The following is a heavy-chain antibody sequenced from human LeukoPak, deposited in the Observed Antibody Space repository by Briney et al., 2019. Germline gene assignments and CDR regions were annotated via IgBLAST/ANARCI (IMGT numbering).Heavy chain of an antibody. D-gene: IGHD3-16*01. CDR2: ISHSGTT. CDR3: ARGLVWRFLLDSRRDSFDI. Sequence: SETLSLTCAVSGGSFSDYQWNWIRQSPGKGLEWLGEISHSGTTTYNPSLMSRLTISVDTSKNQFSLRLRSVTAADTAVYYCARGLVWRFLLDSRRDSFDIWGQGTTITVSS. V-gene: IGHV4-34*01. CDR1: GGSFSDYQ. J-gene: IGHJ3*02.